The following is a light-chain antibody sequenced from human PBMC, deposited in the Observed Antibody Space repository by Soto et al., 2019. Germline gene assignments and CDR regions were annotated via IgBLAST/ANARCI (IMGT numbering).Light chain of an antibody. CDR3: MQALLSPRT. CDR2: LGS. CDR1: QSLLHSDGYNC. J-gene: IGKJ1*01. V-gene: IGKV2-28*01. Sequence: DIVMTQSPLSLPVTPGEPASISCRSSQSLLHSDGYNCLDWYLQKPGQSPQFLIYLGSNRASGVPDRFSGSGSGTEFTLEISRVEPEDVGVYYCMQALLSPRTFGQGTKVEIK.